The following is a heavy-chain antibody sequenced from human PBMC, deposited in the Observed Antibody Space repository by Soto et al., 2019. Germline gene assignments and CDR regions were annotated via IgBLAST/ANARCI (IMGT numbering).Heavy chain of an antibody. CDR3: AIDRGPDDS. V-gene: IGHV4-61*01. Sequence: PQTLSLTCSVSGVSVSTGCYYLSWIRQPPGKGLKWIGYSYHTGITKYNPDLRSRVTISVDTSKNQFSLNLKSVTAADTAVYYCAIDRGPDDSWGQGTLVTVSS. CDR1: GVSVSTGCYY. J-gene: IGHJ4*02. CDR2: SYHTGIT.